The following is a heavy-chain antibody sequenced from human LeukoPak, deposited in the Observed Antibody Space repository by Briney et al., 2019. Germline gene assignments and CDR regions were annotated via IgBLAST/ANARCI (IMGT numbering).Heavy chain of an antibody. CDR3: ARDLRAGGTWSYGVYFDL. CDR2: IKEDGSEK. CDR1: RFTFSDYY. Sequence: LPGGSLRLSCAASRFTFSDYYMTWVPQAPGRGLDWVANIKEDGSEKNYVDSVKGRFTISRDNAKNSVYLLLNSLTPEDTAVYYCARDLRAGGTWSYGVYFDLWGRGTLVTVSS. D-gene: IGHD4-17*01. V-gene: IGHV3-7*01. J-gene: IGHJ2*01.